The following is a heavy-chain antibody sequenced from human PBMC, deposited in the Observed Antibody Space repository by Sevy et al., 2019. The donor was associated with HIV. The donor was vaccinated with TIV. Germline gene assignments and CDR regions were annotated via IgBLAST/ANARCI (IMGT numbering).Heavy chain of an antibody. J-gene: IGHJ4*02. V-gene: IGHV3-30*04. CDR3: ARDPTIYASGWYYFDY. Sequence: SCADSGFTFRNYAIHWVRQAPGKGLEWVAVISHDGSHKYFADSVKGRFTISRDNSKNTLYLQMNSLRAEDTAMYYCARDPTIYASGWYYFDYWGQGTLVTVSS. CDR2: ISHDGSHK. D-gene: IGHD6-19*01. CDR1: GFTFRNYA.